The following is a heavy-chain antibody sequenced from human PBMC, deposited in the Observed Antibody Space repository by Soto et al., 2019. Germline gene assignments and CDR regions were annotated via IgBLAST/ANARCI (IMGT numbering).Heavy chain of an antibody. V-gene: IGHV1-46*01. Sequence: ASVKVSCKASGYTFTSYYMHWVRQAPGQGLEWMGIINPSGGSTSYAQKFQGRVTMTRDTSTSTVYMELSSLRSEVTAVYYCARDRGGLDCSGGSCYSGPDAFDIWGQGTMVTVSS. J-gene: IGHJ3*02. CDR2: INPSGGST. CDR1: GYTFTSYY. CDR3: ARDRGGLDCSGGSCYSGPDAFDI. D-gene: IGHD2-15*01.